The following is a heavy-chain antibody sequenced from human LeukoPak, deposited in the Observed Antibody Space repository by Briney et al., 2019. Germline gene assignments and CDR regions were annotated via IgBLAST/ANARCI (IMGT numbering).Heavy chain of an antibody. CDR3: ARALSP. V-gene: IGHV3-30*04. J-gene: IGHJ5*02. CDR2: ISYDGSNK. Sequence: GGSLRLSCAASGFTFSSYAMHWVRQAPGKGLEWVAVISYDGSNKYYADSVKGRFTISRDNSKNTLYLQMNSLRAEDTAVYYCARALSPWGQGPLVPVSS. CDR1: GFTFSSYA.